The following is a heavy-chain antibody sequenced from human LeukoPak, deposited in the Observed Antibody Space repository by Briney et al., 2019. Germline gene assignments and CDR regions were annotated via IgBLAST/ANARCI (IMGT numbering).Heavy chain of an antibody. J-gene: IGHJ4*02. CDR1: GYNFPNYW. V-gene: IGHV5-51*01. D-gene: IGHD1-26*01. Sequence: GESLKISCRASGYNFPNYWIGWVRQMPGKGLEWMGIVYPGDSDSRYSPSFQGQVTISADRSISTAFLQWSSLGASDTAIYYCARGGANTVRYFFDYWGQGTLVTVSS. CDR2: VYPGDSDS. CDR3: ARGGANTVRYFFDY.